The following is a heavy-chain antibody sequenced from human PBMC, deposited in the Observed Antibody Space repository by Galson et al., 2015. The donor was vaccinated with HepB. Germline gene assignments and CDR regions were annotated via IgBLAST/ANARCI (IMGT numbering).Heavy chain of an antibody. J-gene: IGHJ5*02. D-gene: IGHD6-13*01. CDR3: ARTGEGAAAGRRNWFDP. CDR1: GGTFSSYT. V-gene: IGHV1-18*01. Sequence: SVKVSCKASGGTFSSYTISWVRQAPGQGLEWMGWISAYNGNTNYAQKLQGRVTMTTDTSTSTAYMELRSLRSDDTAVYYCARTGEGAAAGRRNWFDPWGQGTLVTVSS. CDR2: ISAYNGNT.